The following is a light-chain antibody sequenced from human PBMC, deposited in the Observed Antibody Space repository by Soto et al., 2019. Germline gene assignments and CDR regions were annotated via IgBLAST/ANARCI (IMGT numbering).Light chain of an antibody. Sequence: QSALTQPASVSGSPGQSVAISCTGTSSDVGSYNRVSWYQQPPGTAPKLVIYDVTNRPSGVPDRFSGSKSGNTASLTISGLQAEDEADYYCSSFTTSSTYVFGTGTKLTVL. J-gene: IGLJ1*01. V-gene: IGLV2-18*02. CDR2: DVT. CDR3: SSFTTSSTYV. CDR1: SSDVGSYNR.